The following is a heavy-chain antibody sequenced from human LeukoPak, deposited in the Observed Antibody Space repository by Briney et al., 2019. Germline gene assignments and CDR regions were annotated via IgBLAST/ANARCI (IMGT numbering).Heavy chain of an antibody. Sequence: PSETLSLTCTVSGGTISSYYWSWIRQPAGKGLEWIGRIYTSGSTNYSPSLKSRVTMSVATANNKFSLKLSSVTAAGTAVYFCARGGYFAWFDPWGQGTLVTVSS. J-gene: IGHJ5*02. CDR1: GGTISSYY. CDR2: IYTSGST. V-gene: IGHV4-4*07. CDR3: ARGGYFAWFDP. D-gene: IGHD3-9*01.